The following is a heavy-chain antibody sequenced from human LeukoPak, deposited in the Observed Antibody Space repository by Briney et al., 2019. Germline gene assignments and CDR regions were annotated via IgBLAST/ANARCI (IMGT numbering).Heavy chain of an antibody. CDR2: LQTGGDPK. V-gene: IGHV3-30*02. Sequence: GGSLRLSCSAAGFSFHSNCIHRVRPAPGKGRVWVSFLQTGGDPKYYADSVRGRFTISRDNSKKTCSLQMDSLRVEDTATYYCAREASTEIIGGMDVRGQGTTVTVTS. J-gene: IGHJ6*02. CDR1: GFSFHSNC. CDR3: AREASTEIIGGMDV. D-gene: IGHD2-8*02.